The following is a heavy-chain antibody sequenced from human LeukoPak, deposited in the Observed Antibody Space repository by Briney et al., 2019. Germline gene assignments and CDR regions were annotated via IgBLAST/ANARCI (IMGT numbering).Heavy chain of an antibody. CDR2: INPNSGGT. D-gene: IGHD1-26*01. CDR1: GYTFTGYY. V-gene: IGHV1-2*02. J-gene: IGHJ4*02. Sequence: GASVMVSCKASGYTFTGYYIHWVRQAPGQGLEWMGWINPNSGGTNYAQNFQGRVTMTRDTSISTAYMELSRLRSDDTAVYYCARVISGSLYYWGQGTLVTVSS. CDR3: ARVISGSLYY.